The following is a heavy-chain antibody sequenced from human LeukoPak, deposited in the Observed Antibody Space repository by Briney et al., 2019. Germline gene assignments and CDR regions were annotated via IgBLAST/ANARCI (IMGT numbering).Heavy chain of an antibody. CDR3: ASDLVRAYYYDSSGGFDY. CDR2: INPNSGGT. V-gene: IGHV1-2*02. D-gene: IGHD3-22*01. CDR1: GYTFTGYY. J-gene: IGHJ4*02. Sequence: ASVKVSCTASGYTFTGYYMHWVRQAPGQGLEWMGWINPNSGGTNYAQKFQGRVTMTRDTSISTAYMELSRLRSDDTAVYYCASDLVRAYYYDSSGGFDYWGQGTLVTVSS.